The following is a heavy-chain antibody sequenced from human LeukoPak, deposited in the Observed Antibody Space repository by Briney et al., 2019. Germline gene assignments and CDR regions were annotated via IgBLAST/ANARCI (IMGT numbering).Heavy chain of an antibody. CDR1: GYSFTSYW. D-gene: IGHD4-17*01. CDR3: ARSRGYGDYAPPFDY. V-gene: IGHV5-51*01. CDR2: IYPGDSDT. Sequence: GESLKISCKGSGYSFTSYWIGWVRQMRGKGLEWMGIIYPGDSDTRYSPSFQGQVTISADKSISTAYLQWSSLKASDTAMYYCARSRGYGDYAPPFDYWGQGTLVTVSS. J-gene: IGHJ4*02.